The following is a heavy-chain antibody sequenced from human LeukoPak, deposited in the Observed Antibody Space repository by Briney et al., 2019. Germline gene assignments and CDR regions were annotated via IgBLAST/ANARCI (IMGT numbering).Heavy chain of an antibody. CDR3: AKDGYDFWSAYQIDL. D-gene: IGHD3-3*01. J-gene: IGHJ5*02. CDR1: GYTFRNYA. V-gene: IGHV3-23*01. CDR2: ISGSDGST. Sequence: PGGSLRLSCAAPGYTFRNYAMTWVPQAPGKGLKWVSAISGSDGSTYYSDSVTGRFSISRDNAKNTLYLQMTSLRTDDTAVYYCAKDGYDFWSAYQIDLWGQGTLVTVSS.